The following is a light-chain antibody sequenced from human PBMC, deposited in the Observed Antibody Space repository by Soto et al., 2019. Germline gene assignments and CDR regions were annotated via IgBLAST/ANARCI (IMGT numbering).Light chain of an antibody. V-gene: IGKV1-5*01. CDR2: DAS. Sequence: IQMTQSPSTLSASVGDRVTITCRPRQSISTCLAWYQQKPGKAPKLLIYDASSLESEVPSRFSGSGSGTEFTLTISSLQPEDFACYYCRQYNRYSTFGQGTKVDIK. CDR3: RQYNRYST. CDR1: QSISTC. J-gene: IGKJ1*01.